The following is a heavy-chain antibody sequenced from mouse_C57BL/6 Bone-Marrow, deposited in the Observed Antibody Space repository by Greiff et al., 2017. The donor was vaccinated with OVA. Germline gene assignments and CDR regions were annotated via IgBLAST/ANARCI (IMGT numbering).Heavy chain of an antibody. J-gene: IGHJ4*01. V-gene: IGHV1-64*01. D-gene: IGHD3-2*02. CDR1: GYTFTSYW. CDR3: AKLDSSGYLCPYYAMDY. CDR2: IHPNSGST. Sequence: LQQPGAELVKPGASVKLSCKASGYTFTSYWMHWVKQRPGQGLEWIGMIHPNSGSTNYNEKFKSKATLTVDKSSSTAYMQLSSLTSEDSAVYYCAKLDSSGYLCPYYAMDYWGQGTSVTVSS.